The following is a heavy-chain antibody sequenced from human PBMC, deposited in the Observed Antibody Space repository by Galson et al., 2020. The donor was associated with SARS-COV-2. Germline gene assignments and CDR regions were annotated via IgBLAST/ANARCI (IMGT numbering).Heavy chain of an antibody. Sequence: ETLSLTCTVSGGPISSYYWSWIRQPPGKGLEWIGYIYYSGSTNYNPSLKSRVTISVDTSKNQFSLKLSSVTAADTAVYYCARLVSITIYKKEHNWFEPWGQGTLVTVSS. D-gene: IGHD3-9*01. CDR2: IYYSGST. V-gene: IGHV4-59*08. CDR1: GGPISSYY. CDR3: ARLVSITIYKKEHNWFEP. J-gene: IGHJ5*02.